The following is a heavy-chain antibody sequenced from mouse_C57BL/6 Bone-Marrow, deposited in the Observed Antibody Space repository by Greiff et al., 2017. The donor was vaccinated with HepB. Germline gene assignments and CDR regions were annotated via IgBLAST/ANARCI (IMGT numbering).Heavy chain of an antibody. J-gene: IGHJ1*03. Sequence: QVQLQQSGAELVKPGASVKISCKASGYTFTSYWITWVKQRPGKGLEWIGDIYPGSGSTNYNEKFKSKATLTVDTSSSTAYMQLSSLTSEDSAVYYCATKYYGSSYWYFDVWGTGTTVTVSS. D-gene: IGHD1-1*01. CDR3: ATKYYGSSYWYFDV. CDR2: IYPGSGST. V-gene: IGHV1-55*01. CDR1: GYTFTSYW.